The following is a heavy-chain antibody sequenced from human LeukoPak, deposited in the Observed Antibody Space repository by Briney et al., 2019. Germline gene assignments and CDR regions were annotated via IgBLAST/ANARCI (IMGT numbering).Heavy chain of an antibody. Sequence: KTSETLSLTCTVSGGSISSGSYYWSWIRQPAGKGLEWIGRIYTSGSTNYNPSLKSRVTISVDTSKNQFSLKLSSVTAADTAVYYCARDSFFYYGSGSYYHYYYYYMDVWGKGTTVTVSS. D-gene: IGHD3-10*01. CDR3: ARDSFFYYGSGSYYHYYYYYMDV. CDR2: IYTSGST. CDR1: GGSISSGSYY. V-gene: IGHV4-61*02. J-gene: IGHJ6*03.